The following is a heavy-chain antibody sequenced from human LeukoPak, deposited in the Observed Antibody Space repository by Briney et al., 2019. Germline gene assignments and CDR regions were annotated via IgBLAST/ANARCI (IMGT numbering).Heavy chain of an antibody. CDR2: ISGGGGST. Sequence: GGSLRLSCAASGFTFSSYAMSWVRQAPGKGLEWVSAISGGGGSTYYADSVKGRFTISRDNSKNTLYLQMNSLRAEDTAVYYCARIYGDLLYYYYYGMDVWGQGTTVTVSS. CDR3: ARIYGDLLYYYYYGMDV. CDR1: GFTFSSYA. D-gene: IGHD4-17*01. J-gene: IGHJ6*02. V-gene: IGHV3-23*01.